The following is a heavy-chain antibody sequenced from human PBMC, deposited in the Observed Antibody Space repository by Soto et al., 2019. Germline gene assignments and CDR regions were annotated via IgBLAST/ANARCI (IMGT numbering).Heavy chain of an antibody. Sequence: ASETLSLTCTVSGGSVSSGGYYWSWIRQHPGKGLEWIGYIYYSGSTYYNPSLKSRVTISVDTSKNQFSLKPSSVTAADTAVYYCARRPRGNYYYGMDVWGQGTTVTVSS. CDR1: GGSVSSGGYY. J-gene: IGHJ6*02. CDR3: ARRPRGNYYYGMDV. V-gene: IGHV4-31*03. CDR2: IYYSGST. D-gene: IGHD3-16*01.